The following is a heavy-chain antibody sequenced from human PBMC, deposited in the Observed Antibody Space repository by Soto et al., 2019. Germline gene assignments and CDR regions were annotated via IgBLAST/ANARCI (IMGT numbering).Heavy chain of an antibody. CDR3: ASQKLDVPAYFDY. CDR2: IYYNVTT. J-gene: IGHJ4*02. D-gene: IGHD1-1*01. CDR1: GGSISSYY. Sequence: LSLTCTVSGGSISSYYWSWIRQPPGKGLEWIGYIYYNVTTYYSPSLRGRITASIDTSRNQFSLKLISVTAADTAVYYCASQKLDVPAYFDYWGQGTLVTVSS. V-gene: IGHV4-59*08.